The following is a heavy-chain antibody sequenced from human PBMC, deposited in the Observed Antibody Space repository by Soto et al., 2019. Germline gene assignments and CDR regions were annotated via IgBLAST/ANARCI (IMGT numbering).Heavy chain of an antibody. CDR1: GFTFSNYA. J-gene: IGHJ4*02. D-gene: IGHD6-13*01. Sequence: GGSLRLSCAASGFTFSNYAMSWVRLAPRKGLEKVSARIGSGRSTYYADSVKGRFTISRDNSKNTLNLQMTSLRAEDTALYYCAKSIVGRIAPELDKWGQGTLVTVSS. CDR3: AKSIVGRIAPELDK. V-gene: IGHV3-23*01. CDR2: RIGSGRST.